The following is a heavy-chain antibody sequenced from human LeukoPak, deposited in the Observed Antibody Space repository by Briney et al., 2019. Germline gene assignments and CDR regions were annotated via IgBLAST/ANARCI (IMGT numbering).Heavy chain of an antibody. CDR2: IYYSGST. J-gene: IGHJ4*02. D-gene: IGHD3-22*01. CDR3: ARGGIGSSGYYSTYYFDY. V-gene: IGHV4-39*07. CDR1: GGSISSSSYY. Sequence: SETLSLTCTVSGGSISSSSYYWGWIRQPPGKGLEWIGSIYYSGSTYYNPSLKSRVTISVDTSKNQFSLKLSSVTAADTAVYYCARGGIGSSGYYSTYYFDYWGQGTLVTVSS.